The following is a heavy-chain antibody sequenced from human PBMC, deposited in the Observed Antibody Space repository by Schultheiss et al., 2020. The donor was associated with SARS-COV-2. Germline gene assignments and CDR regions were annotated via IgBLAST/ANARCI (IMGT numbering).Heavy chain of an antibody. D-gene: IGHD2-8*01. J-gene: IGHJ4*02. V-gene: IGHV3-23*01. CDR2: ISGSGGST. CDR1: GFTFSGSA. Sequence: GESLKISCAASGFTFSGSAMHWVRQAPGKGLEWVSAISGSGGSTYYADSVKGRFTISRDNSKNTLYLQMNSLRAEDTAVYYCAKDHCTNGVCYSGDYWGQGTLVTVSS. CDR3: AKDHCTNGVCYSGDY.